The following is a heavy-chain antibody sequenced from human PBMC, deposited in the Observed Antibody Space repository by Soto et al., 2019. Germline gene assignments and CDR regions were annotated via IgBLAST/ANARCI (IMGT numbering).Heavy chain of an antibody. CDR3: AKALNYDSSGYYYYYGMDV. CDR1: GFTFSSYA. CDR2: ISGSGGST. D-gene: IGHD3-22*01. Sequence: GESLKISCAASGFTFSSYAMSWVRQAPGKGLEWVSAISGSGGSTYYADSVKGRFTISRDNSKNTLYLQMNSLRAEDTAVYYCAKALNYDSSGYYYYYGMDVWGQGTTVTVSS. J-gene: IGHJ6*02. V-gene: IGHV3-23*01.